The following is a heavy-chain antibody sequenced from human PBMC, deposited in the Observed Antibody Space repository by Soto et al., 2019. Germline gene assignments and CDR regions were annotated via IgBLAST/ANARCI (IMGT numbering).Heavy chain of an antibody. Sequence: QAQLVQSGPAVRKPGASVTVSGKVSGYPFSTSRRSWVRQVPGQGLEWMGWITNNDGTTQYGQTIQDRLTLTTDTATSTAYMEIRSLRSDDTAMYFCARESYWNLEPWGQGTMVIVSS. D-gene: IGHD1-7*01. CDR3: ARESYWNLEP. CDR1: GYPFSTSR. V-gene: IGHV1-18*01. CDR2: ITNNDGTT. J-gene: IGHJ5*02.